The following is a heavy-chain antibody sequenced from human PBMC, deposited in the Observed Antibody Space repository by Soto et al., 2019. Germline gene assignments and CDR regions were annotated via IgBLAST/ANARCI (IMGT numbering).Heavy chain of an antibody. CDR1: GFTFSNAW. Sequence: EVQLVESGGGSVKPGGSLRLSCAASGFTFSNAWMNWVRQAPGKGLEWVGRIKSKTDGGTTDYAAPVKGRFTISRDDSKNTLYLQMNSLKTEDTAVYYCTTDLSSGGYAILGVGAFDIWGQGTMVTVSS. D-gene: IGHD5-12*01. CDR3: TTDLSSGGYAILGVGAFDI. CDR2: IKSKTDGGTT. J-gene: IGHJ3*02. V-gene: IGHV3-15*07.